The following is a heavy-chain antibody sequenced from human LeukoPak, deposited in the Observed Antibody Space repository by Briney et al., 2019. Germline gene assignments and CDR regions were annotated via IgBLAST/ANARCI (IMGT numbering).Heavy chain of an antibody. CDR3: ARDNYDSSTPYYFDY. J-gene: IGHJ4*02. D-gene: IGHD3-22*01. CDR2: ISSSGSTI. CDR1: GFTVSSYY. V-gene: IGHV3-48*03. Sequence: GGSLRLSCAASGFTVSSYYMNWVRQAPGKGLEWVSYISSSGSTIYYADSVKGRFTISRDNAKNSLYLQMNSLRAEDTAVYYCARDNYDSSTPYYFDYWGQGTLVTVSS.